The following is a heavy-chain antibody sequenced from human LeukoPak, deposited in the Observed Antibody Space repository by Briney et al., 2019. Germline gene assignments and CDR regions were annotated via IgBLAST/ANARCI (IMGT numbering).Heavy chain of an antibody. V-gene: IGHV4-34*01. CDR2: INKSGST. J-gene: IGHJ4*02. CDR3: ARNSAYSTSSGFNS. Sequence: SETLSLTCAVYGGSFNGYFWTWIRQPPGKGLEWIGEINKSGSTNYNPSLKSRVTMSIDTSKNPISLRLPSVTAADTAVYYCARNSAYSTSSGFNSWGQGTLVTVSS. CDR1: GGSFNGYF. D-gene: IGHD6-6*01.